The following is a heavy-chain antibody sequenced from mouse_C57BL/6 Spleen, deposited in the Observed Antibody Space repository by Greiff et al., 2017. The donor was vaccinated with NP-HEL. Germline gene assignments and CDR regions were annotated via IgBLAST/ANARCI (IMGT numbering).Heavy chain of an antibody. CDR3: ARDGPFAY. J-gene: IGHJ3*01. V-gene: IGHV5-4*01. CDR1: GFTFSSYA. Sequence: DVHLVESGGGLVKPGGSLKLSCAASGFTFSSYAMSWVRQTPEKRLEWVATISDGGSYTYYPDNVKGRFTISRDNAKNNLYLQMSHLKSEDTAMYYCARDGPFAYWGQGTLVTVSA. CDR2: ISDGGSYT.